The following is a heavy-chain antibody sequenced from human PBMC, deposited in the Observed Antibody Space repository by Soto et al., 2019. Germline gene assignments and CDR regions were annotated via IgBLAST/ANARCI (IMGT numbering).Heavy chain of an antibody. D-gene: IGHD4-4*01. Sequence: WSLRLSCTASGFTFSDSWMTWVRQAPGKGLEWVARIKPDESEKKYADSVKGRFSISRDNAKNSMYLQMDSLRGEDTAVYYCVRGGSNYASWGQGTLVTVSS. CDR3: VRGGSNYAS. V-gene: IGHV3-7*01. CDR1: GFTFSDSW. J-gene: IGHJ5*02. CDR2: IKPDESEK.